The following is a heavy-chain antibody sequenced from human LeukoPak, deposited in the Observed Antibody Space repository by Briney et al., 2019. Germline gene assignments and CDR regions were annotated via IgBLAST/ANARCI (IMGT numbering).Heavy chain of an antibody. Sequence: GGSLRLSCAASGFTFSSYWMHWVRQAPGKGLVWVSRIKSDGSTNYADSVKGGFTISRDNAKNTVSLQMNSRRAEDTGVYYCARAPSEIGGYYPEYFRHWGQGTLVTVSS. CDR3: ARAPSEIGGYYPEYFRH. J-gene: IGHJ1*01. D-gene: IGHD3-22*01. CDR1: GFTFSSYW. CDR2: IKSDGST. V-gene: IGHV3-74*01.